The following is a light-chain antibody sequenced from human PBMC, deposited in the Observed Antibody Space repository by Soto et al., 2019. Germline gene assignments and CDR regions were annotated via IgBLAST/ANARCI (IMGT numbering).Light chain of an antibody. CDR3: SSYTSSRRGA. CDR2: DVS. Sequence: QSVLTQPASVSGSPGQSITISCTGTSSDVGGYNYVSWYQQHPGKAPKLMIYDVSNRPSGVSNRFSGSKSGNTASLTLSGLQAEDEADYYCSSYTSSRRGAFGTGTKVTVL. CDR1: SSDVGGYNY. J-gene: IGLJ1*01. V-gene: IGLV2-14*01.